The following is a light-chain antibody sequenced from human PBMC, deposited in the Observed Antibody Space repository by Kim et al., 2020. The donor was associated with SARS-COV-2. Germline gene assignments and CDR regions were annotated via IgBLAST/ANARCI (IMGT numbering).Light chain of an antibody. V-gene: IGKV4-1*01. CDR1: QSVLYNSNNKNY. J-gene: IGKJ2*01. CDR2: WAS. Sequence: RATINCKSSQSVLYNSNNKNYLAWYQQKPGQPPKLLIYWASTRESGVPDRFSGSGSGTDFTLTISSLQAEDVAVYYCQQYYGAPYTFGQGTKLEI. CDR3: QQYYGAPYT.